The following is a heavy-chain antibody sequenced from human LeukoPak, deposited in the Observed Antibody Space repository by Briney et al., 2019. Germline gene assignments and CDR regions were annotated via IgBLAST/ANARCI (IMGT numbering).Heavy chain of an antibody. Sequence: GASVKVSCKASGYTFTGYYMHWVRQAPGQGLEWMGWINPNSGGTNYAQKFQGRVTMTRDTSISTAYMELSRLRSDDTAVYYCARDRRYCSNTSCSHWFDPWGQGTLVTVSS. CDR2: INPNSGGT. J-gene: IGHJ5*02. CDR3: ARDRRYCSNTSCSHWFDP. D-gene: IGHD2-2*01. CDR1: GYTFTGYY. V-gene: IGHV1-2*02.